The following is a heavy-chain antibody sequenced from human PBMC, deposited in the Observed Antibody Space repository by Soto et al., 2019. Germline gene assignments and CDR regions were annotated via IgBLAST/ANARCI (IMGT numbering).Heavy chain of an antibody. J-gene: IGHJ5*02. CDR2: ISAYNGNT. V-gene: IGHV1-18*01. CDR3: ARHPERIAEIGWFDP. Sequence: GASVKVSCKASGYTFTNFGISWVRQAPGQGLEWMGWISAYNGNTNYAQKFQGRVTMTTDTSTSTAYMEVRSLRAEDTAVYYCARHPERIAEIGWFDPWGQGTLVTVSS. CDR1: GYTFTNFG. D-gene: IGHD6-13*01.